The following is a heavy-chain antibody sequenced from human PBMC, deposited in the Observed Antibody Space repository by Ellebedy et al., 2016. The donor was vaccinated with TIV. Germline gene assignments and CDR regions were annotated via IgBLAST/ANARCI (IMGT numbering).Heavy chain of an antibody. Sequence: GESLKISCAASGFTFSSYGMHWVRQAPGKGLEWVAVISYDGSNKYYADSVKGRFTISRDNSKNTLYLQMNSLRAEDTAVYYCARGHLLYYDSSGFDYWGQGTLVTVSS. CDR3: ARGHLLYYDSSGFDY. CDR2: ISYDGSNK. J-gene: IGHJ4*02. V-gene: IGHV3-30*03. D-gene: IGHD3-22*01. CDR1: GFTFSSYG.